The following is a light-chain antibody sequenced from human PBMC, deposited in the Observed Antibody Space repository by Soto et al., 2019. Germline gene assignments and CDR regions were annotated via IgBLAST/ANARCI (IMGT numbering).Light chain of an antibody. CDR1: QTVSSK. J-gene: IGKJ1*01. V-gene: IGKV3-11*01. Sequence: EIVLTQSPGTLSLSPGERATLSCGASQTVSSKLAWYQHKPGQAPRLLIYDTSNRATGIPARFSGSGSGTDFTLTISRLEPEDFAVYYCHQRKSWPRTFGQGTKWIS. CDR2: DTS. CDR3: HQRKSWPRT.